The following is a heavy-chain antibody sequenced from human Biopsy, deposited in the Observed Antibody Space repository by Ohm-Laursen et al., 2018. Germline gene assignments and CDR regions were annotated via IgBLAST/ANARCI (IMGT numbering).Heavy chain of an antibody. Sequence: SLRLSCAASGITFNSDWMSWVRQAPGKGLEWVAIIREHGNEEFYVDSVKGRFTISGDNARNSVCLQMNSLRAEDTAIYYCARGNEPSVWGQGTLVTVSS. CDR3: ARGNEPSV. J-gene: IGHJ4*02. CDR2: IREHGNEE. V-gene: IGHV3-7*04. D-gene: IGHD1-1*01. CDR1: GITFNSDW.